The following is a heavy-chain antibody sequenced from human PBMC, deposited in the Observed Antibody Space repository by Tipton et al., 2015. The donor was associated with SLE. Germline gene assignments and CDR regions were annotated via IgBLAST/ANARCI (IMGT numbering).Heavy chain of an antibody. Sequence: SLRLSCAASGFTFSSYSMNWVRQAPGKGLEWVSYISSSSSTIYYADSVKGRFTISRDNAKNSLYLQMNSLRAEDTAVYYCASLVVVPAATGDYWGQVTLVTVSS. D-gene: IGHD2-2*01. J-gene: IGHJ4*02. V-gene: IGHV3-48*01. CDR3: ASLVVVPAATGDY. CDR2: ISSSSSTI. CDR1: GFTFSSYS.